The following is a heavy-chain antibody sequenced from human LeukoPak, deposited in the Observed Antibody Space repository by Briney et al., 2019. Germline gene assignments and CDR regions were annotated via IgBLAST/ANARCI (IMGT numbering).Heavy chain of an antibody. V-gene: IGHV3-74*01. J-gene: IGHJ4*02. CDR1: GNYW. Sequence: PGGSLRLSCAASGNYWMHWVRQAPGKGLVWVSRTNGDGSDTSYADSVKGRFTISRDSATNTLYLQMDSLRAEDTAIYYCVRDGEYSHGIDFDYWGQGTLVTVSP. CDR2: TNGDGSDT. D-gene: IGHD5-18*01. CDR3: VRDGEYSHGIDFDY.